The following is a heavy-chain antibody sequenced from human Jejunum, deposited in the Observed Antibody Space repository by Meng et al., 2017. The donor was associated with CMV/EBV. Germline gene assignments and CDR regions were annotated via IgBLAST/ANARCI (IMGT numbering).Heavy chain of an antibody. Sequence: VSGGSINDKKWWTWVRQTPGKGLEWIGEIFRTGTTSLNPSLKSRVTISADKSKNHFSLNLSSVTDADTAVYYCVTHDYGSRTSGFGPWGQGTLVTVSS. CDR3: VTHDYGSRTSGFGP. CDR1: GGSINDKKW. CDR2: IFRTGTT. V-gene: IGHV4-4*02. D-gene: IGHD3-10*01. J-gene: IGHJ5*02.